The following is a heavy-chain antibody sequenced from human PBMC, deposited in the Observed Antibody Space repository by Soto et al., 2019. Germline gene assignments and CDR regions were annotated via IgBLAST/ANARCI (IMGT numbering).Heavy chain of an antibody. D-gene: IGHD2-15*01. CDR3: ARGVGYCSGGSCSDY. J-gene: IGHJ4*02. CDR2: INPSGGST. V-gene: IGHV1-46*01. Sequence: ASVKVSCKASGYTFTSYGINWVRQAPGQGLEWMGIINPSGGSTSYAQKFQGRVTMTRDTSTSTVYMELSSLRSEDTAVYYCARGVGYCSGGSCSDYWGQGTLVTVSS. CDR1: GYTFTSYG.